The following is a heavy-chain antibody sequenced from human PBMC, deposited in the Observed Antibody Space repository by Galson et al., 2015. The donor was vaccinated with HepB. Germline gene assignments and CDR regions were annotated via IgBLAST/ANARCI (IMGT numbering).Heavy chain of an antibody. CDR2: INPNSGGT. CDR3: ARDFEGGSYQYRDAFDI. Sequence: SVKVSCKASGYTFTDYSMHWVRQAPGEGLEWMGWINPNSGGTHYAQKFQGRVTMTRDTSTNTAYMELNRLTSDDTAVYYCARDFEGGSYQYRDAFDIWGQGTMVTVSS. D-gene: IGHD1-26*01. J-gene: IGHJ3*02. V-gene: IGHV1-2*02. CDR1: GYTFTDYS.